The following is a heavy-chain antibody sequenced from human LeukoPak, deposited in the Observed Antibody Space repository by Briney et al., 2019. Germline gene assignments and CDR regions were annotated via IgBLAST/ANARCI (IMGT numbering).Heavy chain of an antibody. V-gene: IGHV4-59*01. CDR2: IYYSGST. D-gene: IGHD3-10*01. CDR3: AREGYGSGTRPFDY. J-gene: IGHJ4*02. CDR1: GGSISSYY. Sequence: SETLSLTCTVSGGSISSYYWSWIRQPPGKGLEWIGYIYYSGSTNYNPSLKSRVTISVDTSKNQFSLKLSSVTAADTAVYYCAREGYGSGTRPFDYWGQGTLVTVSS.